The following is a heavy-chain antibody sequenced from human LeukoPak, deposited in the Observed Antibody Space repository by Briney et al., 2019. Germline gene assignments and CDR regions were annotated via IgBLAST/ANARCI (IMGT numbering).Heavy chain of an antibody. Sequence: ASVKVSCKASGGTFSSYTISWVRQAPGQGLEWMGRIIPILGIANYAQKFQGRVTITADKSTSTAYMELSSLRSEDTAVYYCAREGIISTVVTPDAFDIWGQGTMVTVSS. CDR3: AREGIISTVVTPDAFDI. D-gene: IGHD4-23*01. CDR1: GGTFSSYT. V-gene: IGHV1-69*04. CDR2: IIPILGIA. J-gene: IGHJ3*02.